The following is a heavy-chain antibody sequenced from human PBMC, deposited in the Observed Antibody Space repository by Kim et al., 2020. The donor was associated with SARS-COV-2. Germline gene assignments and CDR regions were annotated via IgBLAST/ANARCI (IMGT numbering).Heavy chain of an antibody. CDR3: ARTSHMDV. CDR1: GFTFSNSA. J-gene: IGHJ6*02. V-gene: IGHV3-23*01. Sequence: GGSLRLSCAASGFTFSNSAMSWVRQAPGKGLEWVSTIGTNTYYADSVKGRFAISRDNSKNTLYLQLNSLRAADTAVYFCARTSHMDVWGQGTTVTVAS. D-gene: IGHD1-7*01. CDR2: IGTNT.